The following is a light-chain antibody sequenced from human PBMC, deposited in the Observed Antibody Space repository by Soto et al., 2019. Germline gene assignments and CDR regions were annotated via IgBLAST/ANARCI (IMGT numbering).Light chain of an antibody. Sequence: EIVLTQCPGTLSLSPGERATLSCRASQSVSNNYLAWYQQKPGQAPRLLIYGASNRATGIPARFSGSGSGTDFTLTISSLEPEDFAVYYCQQRSNWYTFGGGTKVDIK. CDR2: GAS. CDR1: QSVSNNY. J-gene: IGKJ4*01. CDR3: QQRSNWYT. V-gene: IGKV3-11*01.